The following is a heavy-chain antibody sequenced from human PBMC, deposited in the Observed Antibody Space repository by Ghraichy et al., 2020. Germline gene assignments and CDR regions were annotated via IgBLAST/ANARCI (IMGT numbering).Heavy chain of an antibody. J-gene: IGHJ4*02. CDR1: GFTFDDYA. CDR2: ISWNSGSI. D-gene: IGHD6-6*01. Sequence: SLNISCAASGFTFDDYAMHWVRQAPGKGLEWVSGISWNSGSIGYADSVKGRFTISRDNAKNSLYLQMNSLRAEDTALYYCAKAYSSSTYYFDYWGQGTLVTVSS. CDR3: AKAYSSSTYYFDY. V-gene: IGHV3-9*01.